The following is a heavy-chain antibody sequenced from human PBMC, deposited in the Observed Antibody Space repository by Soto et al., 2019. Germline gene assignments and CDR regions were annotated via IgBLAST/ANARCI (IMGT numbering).Heavy chain of an antibody. V-gene: IGHV4-31*03. CDR2: ISSGGTT. Sequence: QVQLQESGPGLVKPSQTLSLTCTVSGGPIRSGGDYCNWVRQHPGKGLEWIGHISSGGTTYYNPSLESRVAMSEDTAKNQFSLTLRSVTAADTAVYCAREKLAAMYFFDSWGQGILVTVSS. J-gene: IGHJ4*01. CDR1: GGPIRSGGDY. CDR3: AREKLAAMYFFDS. D-gene: IGHD2-2*01.